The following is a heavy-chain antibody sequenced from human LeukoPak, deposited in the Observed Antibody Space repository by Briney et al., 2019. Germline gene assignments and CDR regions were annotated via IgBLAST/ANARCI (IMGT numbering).Heavy chain of an antibody. D-gene: IGHD2-2*01. CDR1: GFTFSTYS. CDR3: ARGPAAAIDY. Sequence: GGSLRLSCAASGFTFSTYSMNWVRQAPGKGQEWVSFITGSSNTIYYADSVKGRFTISRDNAKNSLYLQMNSLRDEDTAVYYCARGPAAAIDYWGQGTLVTVSS. V-gene: IGHV3-48*02. J-gene: IGHJ4*02. CDR2: ITGSSNTI.